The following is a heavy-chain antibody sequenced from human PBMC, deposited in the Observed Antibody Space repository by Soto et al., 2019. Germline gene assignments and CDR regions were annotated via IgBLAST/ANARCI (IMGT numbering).Heavy chain of an antibody. Sequence: GGSLRLSCAASGFTFSSYDMHWVRPATGKGLEWVSAIGTAGDTYYPGSVKGRFTISRENAKNSLYLQMNSLRAGDTAVYYCVKGSGYPLYYGMDVWGQGTTVTVSS. CDR1: GFTFSSYD. D-gene: IGHD3-22*01. CDR2: IGTAGDT. J-gene: IGHJ6*02. CDR3: VKGSGYPLYYGMDV. V-gene: IGHV3-13*01.